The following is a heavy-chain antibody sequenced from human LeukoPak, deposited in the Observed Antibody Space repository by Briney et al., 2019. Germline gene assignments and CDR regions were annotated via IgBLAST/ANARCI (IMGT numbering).Heavy chain of an antibody. CDR3: ARSRTTVTKDALDY. V-gene: IGHV3-11*06. CDR2: INPTSGYT. D-gene: IGHD4-17*01. J-gene: IGHJ4*02. CDR1: GFTFSDYY. Sequence: GGSLRLACAASGFTFSDYYMSWIRQAPGKGLEWLSYINPTSGYTPYADSVRGRFTISRDNAKNSLYLQMNSLRAEDTAVYYCARSRTTVTKDALDYWGQGTLVTVSS.